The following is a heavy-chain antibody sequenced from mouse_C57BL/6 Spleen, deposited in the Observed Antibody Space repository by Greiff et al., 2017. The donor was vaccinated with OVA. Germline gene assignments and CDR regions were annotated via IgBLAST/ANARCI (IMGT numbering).Heavy chain of an antibody. V-gene: IGHV1-61*01. J-gene: IGHJ2*01. Sequence: VQLQQPGAELVRPGSSVKLSCKASGYTFTSYWMDWVKQRPGQGLEWIGNIYPSDSETHYNQKFKDKATLTVNKSSSTAYMHLSSLTSADSAVYFCALTGFDYWGQGTTLTVSS. CDR1: GYTFTSYW. CDR2: IYPSDSET. D-gene: IGHD4-1*01. CDR3: ALTGFDY.